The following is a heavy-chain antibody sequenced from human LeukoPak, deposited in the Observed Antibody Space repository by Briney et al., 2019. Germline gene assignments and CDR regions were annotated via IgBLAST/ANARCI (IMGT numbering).Heavy chain of an antibody. D-gene: IGHD5-12*01. J-gene: IGHJ4*02. CDR3: ASSDSGYDFWFDY. CDR1: GGSISSYY. Sequence: PSETLSLTCTVSGGSISSYYWSWIRQPPGKGLEWIGYIYYSGSTNYNPSLKSRVTISVDTSKNQFSLELSSVTAADTAVYYCASSDSGYDFWFDYWGQGTLVTVSS. CDR2: IYYSGST. V-gene: IGHV4-59*01.